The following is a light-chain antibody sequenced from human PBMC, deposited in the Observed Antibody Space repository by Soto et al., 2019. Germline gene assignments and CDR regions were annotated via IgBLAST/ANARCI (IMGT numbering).Light chain of an antibody. CDR3: ETWDFNPRV. CDR1: SGHSSYI. J-gene: IGLJ3*02. V-gene: IGLV4-60*02. CDR2: LEGSGSY. Sequence: QPVLTQSSSASASLGSSVKLTCTLSSGHSSYIIAWHQQQPGKAPRYLMKLEGSGSYNKGSGVPDRFSGSSSGADRYLTISNLRFEDEADYYCETWDFNPRVFGGGTTLTVL.